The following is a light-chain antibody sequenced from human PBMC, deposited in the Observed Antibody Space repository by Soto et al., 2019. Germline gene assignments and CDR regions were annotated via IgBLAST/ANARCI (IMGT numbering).Light chain of an antibody. Sequence: DIQMTQSPSSLSASVGDRVTITCRASQSISSYLNWYQQKPGKAPKRLIYAASSLQSGVPSRFSGSGSGTDFTLTISSLQPEDFATYYCQQSYSTPFTFGPGTKVDI. CDR3: QQSYSTPFT. CDR2: AAS. CDR1: QSISSY. J-gene: IGKJ3*01. V-gene: IGKV1-39*01.